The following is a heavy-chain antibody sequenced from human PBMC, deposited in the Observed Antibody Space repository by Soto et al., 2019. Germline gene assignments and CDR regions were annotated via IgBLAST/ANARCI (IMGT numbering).Heavy chain of an antibody. V-gene: IGHV4-30-4*01. D-gene: IGHD3-22*01. CDR2: IYYSGST. CDR1: GGSISSGDYY. Sequence: QVQLQESGPGLVKPSQTLSLTCTVSGGSISSGDYYWSWIRQPPGKGLEWIGYIYYSGSTYYNPALKSRVTISVDTSKNQFSLKLSSVTAADTAVYYCAREGITMIGPSPPYYYGMDVWGQGTTVTVSS. CDR3: AREGITMIGPSPPYYYGMDV. J-gene: IGHJ6*02.